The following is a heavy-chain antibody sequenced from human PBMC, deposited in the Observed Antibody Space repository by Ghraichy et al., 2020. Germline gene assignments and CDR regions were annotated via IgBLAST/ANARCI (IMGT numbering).Heavy chain of an antibody. J-gene: IGHJ6*02. Sequence: GESLNISCAASGFTFRNYWMSWVRQAPGRGLEWLANIKQDGSQKYSVDSVKGRFTISRDNAENSLFLQMNSLRAEDTAVYFCARDSSTGVPGSRSYYYDYTFDVWGQGTTVTVSS. V-gene: IGHV3-7*01. CDR3: ARDSSTGVPGSRSYYYDYTFDV. CDR2: IKQDGSQK. CDR1: GFTFRNYW. D-gene: IGHD2-2*01.